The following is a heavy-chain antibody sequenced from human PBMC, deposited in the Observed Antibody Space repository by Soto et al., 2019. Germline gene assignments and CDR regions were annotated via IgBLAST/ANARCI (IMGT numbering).Heavy chain of an antibody. D-gene: IGHD3-10*01. CDR2: VYYLGST. CDR3: ARDGYDGSGSPYPAY. CDR1: GGSMSDFF. V-gene: IGHV4-59*01. J-gene: IGHJ4*02. Sequence: SETLSLTCSVSGGSMSDFFWGWIRQSPERGLEWIGYVYYLGSTDYNPSLKSRVTISVDTSKRQFSLRLSSVTAADAAIYYCARDGYDGSGSPYPAYWGPGTQVTVS.